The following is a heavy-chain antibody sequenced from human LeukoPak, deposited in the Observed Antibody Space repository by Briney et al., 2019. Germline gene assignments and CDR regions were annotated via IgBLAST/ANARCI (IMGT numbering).Heavy chain of an antibody. J-gene: IGHJ4*02. CDR2: IIPIFGTA. D-gene: IGHD3-22*01. CDR3: ARASDYYDSSGYYNLGDC. CDR1: GGTFSSYA. V-gene: IGHV1-69*13. Sequence: LVKVSCKASGGTFSSYAISWVRQAPGQGLEWMGGIIPIFGTANYAQKFQGRVTITADESTSTAYMELSSLRSEDTAVYYCARASDYYDSSGYYNLGDCWGQGTLVTVSS.